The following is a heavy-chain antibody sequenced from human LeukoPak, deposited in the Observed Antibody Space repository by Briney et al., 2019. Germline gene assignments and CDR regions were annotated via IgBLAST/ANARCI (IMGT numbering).Heavy chain of an antibody. CDR2: ISGSGGNT. J-gene: IGHJ4*02. CDR3: AKNWGYYYDGTYYYGGVFDY. Sequence: GGSLRLSCAASGFTFNIYAMSWVRQAPGKGLECVSAISGSGGNTYYADSVKGRFTISRDSSKNTLSLQMSSLRAEDTAVYYCAKNWGYYYDGTYYYGGVFDYWGQGTLVTVSS. V-gene: IGHV3-23*01. D-gene: IGHD3-22*01. CDR1: GFTFNIYA.